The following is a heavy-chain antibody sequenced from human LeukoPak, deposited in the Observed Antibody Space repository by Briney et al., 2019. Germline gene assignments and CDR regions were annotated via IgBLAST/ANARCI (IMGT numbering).Heavy chain of an antibody. V-gene: IGHV1-69*05. CDR1: GGSFSSHA. Sequence: GASVKVSCKASGGSFSSHAISWVRQAPGQGLEWMGGIIPIFPRPSYAQKFQGRLTITTDESTSTTYMELSSLKSEDTAVYYCARDLGAVGVDYWGQGTLVIVSS. J-gene: IGHJ4*02. CDR2: IIPIFPRP. D-gene: IGHD3-10*01. CDR3: ARDLGAVGVDY.